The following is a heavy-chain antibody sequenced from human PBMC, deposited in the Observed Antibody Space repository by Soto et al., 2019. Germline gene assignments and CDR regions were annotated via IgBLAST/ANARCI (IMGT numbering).Heavy chain of an antibody. J-gene: IGHJ4*02. V-gene: IGHV1-69*13. D-gene: IGHD3-3*01. CDR1: GGSFGNSA. CDR3: ATGVVWIGYFTVDS. Sequence: ASVKVSCKASGGSFGNSAINWVRQTPGQGLEWLGGFIPVYRTLNYAQKFQGRVTITADESTGTAYMTLSSLASDDTAVYYCATGVVWIGYFTVDSWGQGTRVTVSS. CDR2: FIPVYRTL.